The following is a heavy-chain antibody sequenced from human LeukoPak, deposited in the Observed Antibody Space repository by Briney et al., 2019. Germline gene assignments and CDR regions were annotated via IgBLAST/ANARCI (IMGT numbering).Heavy chain of an antibody. CDR1: GYTFTSHG. J-gene: IGHJ4*02. CDR3: ARDSFSHSYGFDY. CDR2: INPNSGGT. Sequence: GASVKVSCKASGYTFTSHGISWVRQAPGQGLEWMGWINPNSGGTNYAQKFQGRVTMTRDTSISTAYMELSRLRSDDTAVYYCARDSFSHSYGFDYWGQGTLVTVSS. V-gene: IGHV1-2*02. D-gene: IGHD5-18*01.